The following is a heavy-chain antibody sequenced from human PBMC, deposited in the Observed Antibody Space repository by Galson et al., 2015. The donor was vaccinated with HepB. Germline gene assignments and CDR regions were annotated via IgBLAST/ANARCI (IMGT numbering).Heavy chain of an antibody. CDR3: AREDRNAYDFFHY. V-gene: IGHV3-30*04. CDR2: ISYNGDTQ. J-gene: IGHJ4*02. CDR1: GFSFRSYT. Sequence: SLRLSCAVSGFSFRSYTMHWVRQAPGKGLEWMSSISYNGDTQNYVDSVKGRFTTSRDNSKSTLYLRMNGLRPEDTAVYYWAREDRNAYDFFHYWGQGTLVSVSP. D-gene: IGHD2-15*01.